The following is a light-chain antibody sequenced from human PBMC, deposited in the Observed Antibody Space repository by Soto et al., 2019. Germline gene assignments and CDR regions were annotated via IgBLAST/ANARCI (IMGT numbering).Light chain of an antibody. CDR2: END. V-gene: IGLV1-51*02. J-gene: IGLJ7*01. CDR3: GSWDNSLSVV. CDR1: SSNIGNNY. Sequence: QSALTQPPSVSAAPGQKVTISCSGSSSNIGNNYVFWYQQLPGTAPKLLIYENDKRPSGISDRFSGSNSGASATLDITGLQTGDEADYYCGSWDNSLSVVFGGGTQLTVL.